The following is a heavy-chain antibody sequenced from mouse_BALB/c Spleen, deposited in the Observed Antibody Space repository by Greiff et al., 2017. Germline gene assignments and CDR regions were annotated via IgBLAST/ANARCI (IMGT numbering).Heavy chain of an antibody. CDR2: IDPANGNT. J-gene: IGHJ2*01. V-gene: IGHV14-3*02. CDR3: ARSRYDYDDY. D-gene: IGHD2-4*01. Sequence: VQLKESGAELVKPGASVKLSCTASGFNIKDTYMHWVKQRPEQGLEWIGRIDPANGNTKYDPKFQGKATITADTSSNTAYLQLSSLTSEDTAVYYCARSRYDYDDYWGQGTTLTVSS. CDR1: GFNIKDTY.